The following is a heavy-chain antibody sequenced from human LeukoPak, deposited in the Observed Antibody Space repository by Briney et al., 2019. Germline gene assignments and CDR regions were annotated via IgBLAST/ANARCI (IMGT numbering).Heavy chain of an antibody. D-gene: IGHD1-26*01. CDR2: IYTSGST. CDR1: GGSISSGSYY. J-gene: IGHJ3*02. Sequence: SETLSLTCTVSGGSISSGSYYWSWIRQPAGKGLEWIGRIYTSGSTNYNPSLKSRVTISVDTSKNQFSLKLSSVTAADTAVYYCARGNWELPDAFDIWGQRTMVTVSS. V-gene: IGHV4-61*02. CDR3: ARGNWELPDAFDI.